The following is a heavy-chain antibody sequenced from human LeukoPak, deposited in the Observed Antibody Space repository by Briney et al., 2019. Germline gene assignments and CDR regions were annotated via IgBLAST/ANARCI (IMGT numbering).Heavy chain of an antibody. J-gene: IGHJ4*02. CDR1: GFTFSSYA. CDR2: ISGSGDNT. CDR3: AKDNRRHYTSGPNPDSLH. D-gene: IGHD6-19*01. Sequence: PGGSLRLSCAASGFTFSSYAMSWVRQAPGKGLEWVSGISGSGDNTYYADSVKGRFTISRDNSKNTLYVQVNSLGTEDTAFYYCAKDNRRHYTSGPNPDSLHWGQGALVTVSS. V-gene: IGHV3-23*01.